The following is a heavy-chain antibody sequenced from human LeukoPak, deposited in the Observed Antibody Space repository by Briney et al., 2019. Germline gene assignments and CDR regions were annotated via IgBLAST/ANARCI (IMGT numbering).Heavy chain of an antibody. CDR3: TTEIPPYYDFWSGYSDY. CDR1: GFTFSNAW. CDR2: IKSKTDGGTT. V-gene: IGHV3-15*01. J-gene: IGHJ4*02. D-gene: IGHD3-3*01. Sequence: GGSLRLSCAASGFTFSNAWMSWVRQAPGKGLEWVGRIKSKTDGGTTDYAAPVKGRFTISRDDSKNTLYLQMNSMKTEDTAVYYCTTEIPPYYDFWSGYSDYWGQGTLVTVSS.